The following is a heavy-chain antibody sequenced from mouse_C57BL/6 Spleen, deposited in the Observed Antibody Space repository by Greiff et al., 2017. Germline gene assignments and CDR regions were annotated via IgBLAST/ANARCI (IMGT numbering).Heavy chain of an antibody. CDR3: ARAGEGYYRVYWYFDV. CDR2: ISYDGSN. CDR1: GYSITSGYY. J-gene: IGHJ1*03. D-gene: IGHD2-3*01. Sequence: EVQLQQSGPGLVKPSQSLSLTCSVTGYSITSGYYWNWIRQLPGNKLEWMGYISYDGSNNYNTSLKNRIPITRDTSTNEFFLKLNSVTTEDTATYYCARAGEGYYRVYWYFDVWGTGTTVTVSS. V-gene: IGHV3-6*01.